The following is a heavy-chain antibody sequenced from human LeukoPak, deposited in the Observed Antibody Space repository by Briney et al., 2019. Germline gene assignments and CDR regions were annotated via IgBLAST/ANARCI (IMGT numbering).Heavy chain of an antibody. CDR1: GFIFSNYG. CDR2: ISVYNGQT. V-gene: IGHV1-18*01. CDR3: VRDSVVIAATPRDY. J-gene: IGHJ4*02. D-gene: IGHD2-15*01. Sequence: ASVKVSCKTSGFIFSNYGFSWIRQAPGQGLEWMGCISVYNGQTDYAHNLQGRVIMTTDTSTSTLYMELKSLRSDDTAVYYCVRDSVVIAATPRDYWGQGTLVTVSS.